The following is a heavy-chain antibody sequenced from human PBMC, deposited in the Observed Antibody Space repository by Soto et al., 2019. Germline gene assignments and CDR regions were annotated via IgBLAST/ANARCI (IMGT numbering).Heavy chain of an antibody. CDR2: IIPFFGTA. D-gene: IGHD4-17*01. J-gene: IGHJ4*02. CDR1: GGTFSTFG. V-gene: IGHV1-69*01. CDR3: AKSAPMDAGDKYYYDF. Sequence: QVQLVQSGTEVKKPGSSVKVSCKASGGTFSTFGISWVRQAPGQGLEWMGGIIPFFGTARYSQKFEDRITITADESTNTVYMDLRSLTSEDTAIYYCAKSAPMDAGDKYYYDFWGQGALVTVSS.